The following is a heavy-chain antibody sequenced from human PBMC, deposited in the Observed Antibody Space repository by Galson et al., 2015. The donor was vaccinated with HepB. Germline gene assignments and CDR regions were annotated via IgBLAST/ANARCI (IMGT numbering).Heavy chain of an antibody. Sequence: SVKVSCKASGGTFSSYAISWVQQAPGQGLEWMGGIIPIFGTANYAQKFQGRVTITADKSTSTAYMELSSLRSEDTAVYYCARDRRPLLWFGELSVTYYFDYWGQGTLVTVSS. CDR1: GGTFSSYA. CDR2: IIPIFGTA. J-gene: IGHJ4*02. V-gene: IGHV1-69*06. CDR3: ARDRRPLLWFGELSVTYYFDY. D-gene: IGHD3-10*01.